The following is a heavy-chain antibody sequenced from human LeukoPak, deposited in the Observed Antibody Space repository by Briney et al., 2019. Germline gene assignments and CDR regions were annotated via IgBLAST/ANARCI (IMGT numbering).Heavy chain of an antibody. D-gene: IGHD1-26*01. CDR1: GGSINVYY. Sequence: SETLSLTCTVSGGSINVYYWSWIRQPAGKGLQWIGRISTSGNTDYNPSLKSRVTISVDTSKNQFSLKLSSVTAADTAVYYCAREGYSGSSIDMAYYFDYWGQGTLVTVSS. V-gene: IGHV4-4*07. CDR2: ISTSGNT. J-gene: IGHJ4*02. CDR3: AREGYSGSSIDMAYYFDY.